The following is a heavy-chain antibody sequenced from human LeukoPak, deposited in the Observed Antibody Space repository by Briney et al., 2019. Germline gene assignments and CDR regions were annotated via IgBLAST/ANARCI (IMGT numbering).Heavy chain of an antibody. CDR2: VKSKADGGTT. V-gene: IGHV3-15*01. CDR3: FGNGYYIGRDH. J-gene: IGHJ4*02. Sequence: PGGSLRLSCAASGFTFSNAWMNWVRQAPGKGLEWVGRVKSKADGGTTDYAAPVKGRFTISRDDSKDTLYLQMNSLKTEDTAVYYCFGNGYYIGRDHWGQGTLVTVSS. D-gene: IGHD3-3*01. CDR1: GFTFSNAW.